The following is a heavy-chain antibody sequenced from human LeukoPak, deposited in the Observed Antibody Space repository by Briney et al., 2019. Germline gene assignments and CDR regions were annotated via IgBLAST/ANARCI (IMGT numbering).Heavy chain of an antibody. V-gene: IGHV3-72*01. CDR1: GFTFGDQY. D-gene: IGHD6-19*01. CDR3: ARAPITVAGIDY. CDR2: TRNKANSYTT. Sequence: PGGSLRLSCAASGFTFGDQYMDWVRQAPGKGLEWVGRTRNKANSYTTEYAASVKGRFIISRDDSKNSLYLQMNSLKTEDTAVYYCARAPITVAGIDYWGQGTLVTVSS. J-gene: IGHJ4*02.